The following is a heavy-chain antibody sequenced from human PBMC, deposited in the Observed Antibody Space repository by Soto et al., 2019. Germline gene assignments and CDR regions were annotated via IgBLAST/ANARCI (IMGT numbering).Heavy chain of an antibody. Sequence: QVQLQESGPGLVKPSQTLSLTCTVSGGSISSGXXXXXWIRQPPGQGLEWIGYINYSGSTYYNPSRDSRVXXXXXXXXXXXXXXXXXXXXXXXXXXXCAXXXXXXRWFDPWGQGTLVTVSS. CDR1: GGSISSGXXX. J-gene: IGHJ5*02. CDR3: AXXXXXXRWFDP. CDR2: INYSGST. V-gene: IGHV4-30-4*01.